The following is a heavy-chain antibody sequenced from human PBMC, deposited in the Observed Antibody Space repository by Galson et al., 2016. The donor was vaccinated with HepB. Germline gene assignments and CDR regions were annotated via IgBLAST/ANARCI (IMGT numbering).Heavy chain of an antibody. V-gene: IGHV3-30*03. CDR1: GFSFNSYS. CDR3: ARRNFASGVIMYHFDR. CDR2: ISYDGINT. D-gene: IGHD2-21*01. Sequence: SLRLSCAASGFSFNSYSMHWVRLAPGKGLEWVSLISYDGINTFYADSVKGRFTISRDNLRNTLYLHMTNLRSQDTAMYYCARRNFASGVIMYHFDRWGQGTLVTVPS. J-gene: IGHJ4*02.